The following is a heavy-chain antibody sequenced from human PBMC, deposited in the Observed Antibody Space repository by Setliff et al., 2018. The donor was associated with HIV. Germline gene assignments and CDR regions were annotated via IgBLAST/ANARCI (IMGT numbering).Heavy chain of an antibody. CDR1: GASISSGNYF. CDR2: IDTSGST. V-gene: IGHV4-61*02. CDR3: ARDFPLVRGVITHYYYYGMDV. D-gene: IGHD3-10*01. J-gene: IGHJ6*02. Sequence: SETLSLTCTVSGASISSGNYFWTWIRQPAGKGLEWTGRIDTSGSTNYNPSLKSGVTTSVDTSKNQFSLKLSSVTAADTAVYYCARDFPLVRGVITHYYYYGMDVWGQGTTVTVSS.